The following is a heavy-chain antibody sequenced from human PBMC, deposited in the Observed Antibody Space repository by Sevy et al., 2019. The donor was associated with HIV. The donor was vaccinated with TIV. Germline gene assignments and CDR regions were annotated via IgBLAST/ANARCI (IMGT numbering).Heavy chain of an antibody. V-gene: IGHV4-4*07. D-gene: IGHD5-18*01. Sequence: SETLSLTCTVSGGSISNYYWSWIRQPAGKGLEWIGRIYTSGNTNYNPSLKSRVTMSVDTSKNQFSLKLTSVTAAETAIYYCARSLPDTADFDFWGQGTLVTVSS. J-gene: IGHJ4*02. CDR3: ARSLPDTADFDF. CDR1: GGSISNYY. CDR2: IYTSGNT.